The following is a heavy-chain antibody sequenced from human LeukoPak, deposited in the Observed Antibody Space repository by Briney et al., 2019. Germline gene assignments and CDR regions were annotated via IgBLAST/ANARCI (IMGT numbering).Heavy chain of an antibody. J-gene: IGHJ4*02. D-gene: IGHD3-22*01. Sequence: GGSLRLSCAASGFIFNNYGLVWVRQAPGKGLEWVSSISGSGGTTYYAGSVRGRFTISRDNAKKTLFLHMRSLRAEDTALYYCAKDGYFHDSSGYSYFDSWGQGILVSVSS. V-gene: IGHV3-23*01. CDR2: ISGSGGTT. CDR3: AKDGYFHDSSGYSYFDS. CDR1: GFIFNNYG.